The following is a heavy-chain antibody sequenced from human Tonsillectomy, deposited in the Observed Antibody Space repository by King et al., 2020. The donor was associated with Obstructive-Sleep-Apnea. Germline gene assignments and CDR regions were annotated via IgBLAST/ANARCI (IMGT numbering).Heavy chain of an antibody. CDR2: ISYDGSNK. V-gene: IGHV3-30*04. J-gene: IGHJ6*02. CDR3: ARDWPITMVRGVPDKNYYYYGMDV. CDR1: GFTFSSYA. Sequence: QVQLVESGGGVVQPGRSLRLSCAASGFTFSSYAMHWVRQAPGKGLEWVAVISYDGSNKYYADSVKGRFTISRDNSKNTLYLQMNSLRAEDTAVYYCARDWPITMVRGVPDKNYYYYGMDVWGQGTTVTVSS. D-gene: IGHD3-10*01.